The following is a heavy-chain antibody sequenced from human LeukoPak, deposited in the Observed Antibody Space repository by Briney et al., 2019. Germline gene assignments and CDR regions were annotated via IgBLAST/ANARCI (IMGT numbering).Heavy chain of an antibody. V-gene: IGHV4-34*01. CDR1: GGSFSGYY. CDR2: INHSGST. CDR3: ARRAIGKKPNYYGSGSYYKAPIYYYYGMDV. Sequence: SETLSLTCAVYGGSFSGYYWSWIRQPPGKGLEWIGEINHSGSTNYNPSLKSRVTISVDTSKNQFSLKLSSVTAADTAVYYCARRAIGKKPNYYGSGSYYKAPIYYYYGMDVWGQGTTVTVSS. D-gene: IGHD3-10*01. J-gene: IGHJ6*02.